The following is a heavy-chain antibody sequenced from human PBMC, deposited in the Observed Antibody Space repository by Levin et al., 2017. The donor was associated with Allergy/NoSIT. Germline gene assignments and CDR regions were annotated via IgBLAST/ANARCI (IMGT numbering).Heavy chain of an antibody. CDR3: ARDFGTAMAIYYYYGMDV. V-gene: IGHV3-33*01. Sequence: LSLTCAASGFTFSSYGMHWVRQAPGKGLEWVAVIWYDGSNKYYADSVKGRFTISRDNSKNTLYLQMNSLRAEDTAVYYCARDFGTAMAIYYYYGMDVWGQGTTVTVSS. J-gene: IGHJ6*02. CDR1: GFTFSSYG. D-gene: IGHD5-18*01. CDR2: IWYDGSNK.